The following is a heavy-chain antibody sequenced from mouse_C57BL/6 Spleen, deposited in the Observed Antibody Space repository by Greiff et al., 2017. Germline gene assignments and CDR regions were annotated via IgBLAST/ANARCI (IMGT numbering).Heavy chain of an antibody. CDR3: AKGGYDGRAWFAY. CDR1: GFSLTSYG. V-gene: IGHV2-5*01. CDR2: IWRGGST. D-gene: IGHD2-2*01. Sequence: QVHVKQSGPGLVQPSQSLSITCTVSGFSLTSYGVHWVRQSPGKGLEWLGVIWRGGSTDYNAAFMSRLSITKDNSKSQVFFKMNSLQADDTAIYYCAKGGYDGRAWFAYWGQGTLVTVSA. J-gene: IGHJ3*01.